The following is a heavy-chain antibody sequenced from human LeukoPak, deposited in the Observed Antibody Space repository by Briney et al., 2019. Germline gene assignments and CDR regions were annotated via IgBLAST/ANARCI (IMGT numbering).Heavy chain of an antibody. CDR2: IYHSGNT. Sequence: PSETLSLTCTVSGGSISSGGYYWSWIRQPPGKGLEWIGYIYHSGNTYYNPSLKSRVTISVDRSKNQFSLKLSSVTAADTAVYYCAREEVGYCSSTSCYTGYFDYWGQGTLVTVSS. J-gene: IGHJ4*02. D-gene: IGHD2-2*02. CDR3: AREEVGYCSSTSCYTGYFDY. CDR1: GGSISSGGYY. V-gene: IGHV4-30-2*01.